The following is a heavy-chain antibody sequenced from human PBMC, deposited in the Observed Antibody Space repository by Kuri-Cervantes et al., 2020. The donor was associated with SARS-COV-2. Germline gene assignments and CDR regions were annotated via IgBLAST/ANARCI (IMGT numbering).Heavy chain of an antibody. CDR2: INSDGSTT. J-gene: IGHJ2*01. CDR1: GFTFSSYS. V-gene: IGHV3-74*01. CDR3: ARAGTRPLWYFDL. Sequence: GESLKISCAASGFTFSSYSMHWVRQAPGKGLVWVSRINSDGSTTNYADSVKDRFTIARDNVKNSLYLQMNSLRAADTAVYYCARAGTRPLWYFDLWGRGTLVTVPS.